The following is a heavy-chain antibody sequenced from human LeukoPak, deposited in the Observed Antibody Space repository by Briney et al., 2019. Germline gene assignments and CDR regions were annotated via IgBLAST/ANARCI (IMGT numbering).Heavy chain of an antibody. J-gene: IGHJ6*03. CDR2: IFASGST. CDR3: ARGAGYSREVNYYHYMDV. D-gene: IGHD5-12*01. CDR1: CGSITTNY. V-gene: IGHV4-4*07. Sequence: SETLSLTCTVSCGSITTNYSSWIRQPAGNGLECIGLIFASGSTNYNPSLKSRVTMSVDPSKNQFSLKLTSVTAADTAVYYCARGAGYSREVNYYHYMDVWGKGTTVTVSS.